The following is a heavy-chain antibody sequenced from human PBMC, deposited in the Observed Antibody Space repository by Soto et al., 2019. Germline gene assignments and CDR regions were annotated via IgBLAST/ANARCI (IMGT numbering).Heavy chain of an antibody. CDR3: ARGECSSTSCFFDP. CDR2: INPNSGGT. D-gene: IGHD2-2*01. Sequence: ASVKVSCKASGYTFTGYYMHWVRQAPGQGLEWMGWINPNSGGTNYAQKFQGRVTMTRDTSISTAYMELSRLRSDDTAVYYCARGECSSTSCFFDPWGQVTLVTVSS. V-gene: IGHV1-2*02. CDR1: GYTFTGYY. J-gene: IGHJ5*02.